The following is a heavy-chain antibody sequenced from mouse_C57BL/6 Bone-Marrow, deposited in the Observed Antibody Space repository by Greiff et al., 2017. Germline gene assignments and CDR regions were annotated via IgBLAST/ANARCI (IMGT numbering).Heavy chain of an antibody. CDR3: ASLAYYAMDY. Sequence: DVMLVESGGGLVQPGGSLSLSCAASGFTFTDYYMSWVRQPPGKALEWLGFIRNKANGYTTEYSASVKGRFTIYRDNSQIILYLQMNALRAEDSATYYCASLAYYAMDYWGQGTSVTVSS. CDR1: GFTFTDYY. V-gene: IGHV7-3*01. J-gene: IGHJ4*01. CDR2: IRNKANGYTT.